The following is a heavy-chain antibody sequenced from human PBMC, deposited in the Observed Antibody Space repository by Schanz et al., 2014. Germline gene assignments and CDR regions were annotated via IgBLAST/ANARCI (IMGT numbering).Heavy chain of an antibody. CDR3: ARDHTTESYYSAGPPIDY. CDR1: GFTFSSYA. Sequence: VQLVESGGGVVQPGRSLRLSCAASGFTFSSYALHWVRQAPGKGLEWVSSISTSGTYMYIADSLKGRLTISRDDTKKSMYLQMNNLRAEDTAVYYCARDHTTESYYSAGPPIDYWGQGTLLTVSS. V-gene: IGHV3-21*01. J-gene: IGHJ4*02. CDR2: ISTSGTYM. D-gene: IGHD1-26*01.